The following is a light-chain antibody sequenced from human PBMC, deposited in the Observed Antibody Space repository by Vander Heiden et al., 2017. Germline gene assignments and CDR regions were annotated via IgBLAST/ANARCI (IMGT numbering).Light chain of an antibody. CDR1: QSVSSSY. V-gene: IGKV3-20*01. Sequence: EIVLTQSPGTLSLSPGESATLSCRASQSVSSSYLAWYQQKPGQAPRLLIYGASSRATGIPDRFSGSGSGTDFTLTISRLEPEDFAVYYCQQDGSSLFTFGGGTKVEIK. CDR2: GAS. J-gene: IGKJ4*01. CDR3: QQDGSSLFT.